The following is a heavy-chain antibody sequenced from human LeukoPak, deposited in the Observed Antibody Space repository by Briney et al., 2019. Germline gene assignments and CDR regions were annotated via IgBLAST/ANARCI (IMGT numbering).Heavy chain of an antibody. D-gene: IGHD4-17*01. V-gene: IGHV1-18*01. J-gene: IGHJ3*02. CDR3: ECDRTPYGDDAFDI. CDR1: GYTFTSFG. CDR2: ISAYNGNA. Sequence: ASVKVSCRASGYTFTSFGISWVRQAPGQGLEWMGWISAYNGNANYAQKLQGRVTLTTDTSTNIVYMELRTLRCDDTCVYFCECDRTPYGDDAFDIWGQGTMVTVSS.